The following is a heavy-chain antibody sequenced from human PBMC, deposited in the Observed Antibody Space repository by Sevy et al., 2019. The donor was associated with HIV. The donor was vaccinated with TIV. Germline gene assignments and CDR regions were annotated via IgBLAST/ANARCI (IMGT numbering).Heavy chain of an antibody. CDR2: TYYRSKWYN. CDR1: GDSVSSNSAA. Sequence: SQTRSLTCAISGDSVSSNSAAWNWIRQSPSRGLEWLGRTYYRSKWYNDYAVSVKTRVTINPDTSKNQVSLQLNSVTPEDTATYYCARLEFTYGGMVVWGQGTTVTVSS. V-gene: IGHV6-1*01. J-gene: IGHJ6*02. D-gene: IGHD3-10*01. CDR3: ARLEFTYGGMVV.